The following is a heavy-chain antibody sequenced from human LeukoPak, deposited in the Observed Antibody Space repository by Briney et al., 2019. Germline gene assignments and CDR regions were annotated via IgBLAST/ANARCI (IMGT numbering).Heavy chain of an antibody. CDR3: ARAIGYCSSTRCRFDS. D-gene: IGHD2-2*01. Sequence: GESLKISCKGSGYVFATYWIGWVRQMPGKGLEWMGIIYPGDSDTRYSPSFQGQVTISADKSISTAYLQWSSLKASDTAMYYCARAIGYCSSTRCRFDSWGQGTLVTVSS. J-gene: IGHJ5*01. CDR2: IYPGDSDT. V-gene: IGHV5-51*01. CDR1: GYVFATYW.